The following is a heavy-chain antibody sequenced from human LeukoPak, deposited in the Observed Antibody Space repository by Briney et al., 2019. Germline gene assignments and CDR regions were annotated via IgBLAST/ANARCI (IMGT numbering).Heavy chain of an antibody. D-gene: IGHD2-8*01. CDR2: IIPIFGTA. J-gene: IGHJ4*02. CDR1: GGTFSSYA. Sequence: SVKVSCKACGGTFSSYAISWVRQAPGQGLEWMGGIIPIFGTANYAQKFQGRVTITADESTSTAYMELSSLRSEDTAVYYCARAFRHCTNGVCYPERFVCWGQGTLATVSS. CDR3: ARAFRHCTNGVCYPERFVC. V-gene: IGHV1-69*13.